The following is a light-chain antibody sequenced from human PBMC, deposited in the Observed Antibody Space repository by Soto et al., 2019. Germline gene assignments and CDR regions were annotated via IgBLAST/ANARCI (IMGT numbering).Light chain of an antibody. CDR1: QSISSW. CDR2: DAS. Sequence: DIQMTQPPSTPSPTVRDRGPITCRASQSISSWLAWYQQKPGKAPKLLIYDASSLESGVPSRFSGSGSGTEFTLTISSLQPDDFATYYCQQSETFSQGTKVDIK. V-gene: IGKV1-5*01. CDR3: QQSET. J-gene: IGKJ1*01.